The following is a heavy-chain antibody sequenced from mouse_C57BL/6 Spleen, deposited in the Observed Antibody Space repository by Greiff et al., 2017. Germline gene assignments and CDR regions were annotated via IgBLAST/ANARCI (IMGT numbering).Heavy chain of an antibody. CDR2: ISYAGSN. V-gene: IGHV3-6*01. J-gene: IGHJ2*01. CDR3: ARDPLTGGFDY. CDR1: GYSITSGYY. Sequence: EVQLVESGPGLVKPSQSLSLTCSVTGYSITSGYYWNWIRQFPGNKLEWMGYISYAGSNNYNPSLKNRISITRDTSKDHFFLKLNSVTTEDTATYYCARDPLTGGFDYWGQGTTLTVSS.